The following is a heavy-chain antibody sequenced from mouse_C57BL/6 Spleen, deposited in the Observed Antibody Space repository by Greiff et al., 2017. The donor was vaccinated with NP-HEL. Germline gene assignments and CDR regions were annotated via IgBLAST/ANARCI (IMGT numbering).Heavy chain of an antibody. V-gene: IGHV1-82*01. CDR2: IYPGDGDT. D-gene: IGHD2-4*01. Sequence: VQLQQSGPELVKPGASVKISCKASGYAFSSSWMNWVKQRPGKGLEWIGRIYPGDGDTNYNGKFKGKATLTADKSSSTAYMQLSSLTSEDSAVYFCATSYDYSAWLAYWGQGTLVTVSA. CDR1: GYAFSSSW. CDR3: ATSYDYSAWLAY. J-gene: IGHJ3*01.